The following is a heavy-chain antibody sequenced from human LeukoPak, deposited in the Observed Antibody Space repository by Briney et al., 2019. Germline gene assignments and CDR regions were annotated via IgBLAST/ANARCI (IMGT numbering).Heavy chain of an antibody. V-gene: IGHV3-7*01. Sequence: GGSLRLSCAASGFTFSSYWMSWVRQAPGKGLEWVANIKQDGSEKYYVDSVKGRFTISRDNAKNSLYLQMNSLRAEDTAVYYCARDLPWMVRGVWDYWGQGTLVTVSS. CDR3: ARDLPWMVRGVWDY. J-gene: IGHJ4*02. CDR2: IKQDGSEK. D-gene: IGHD3-10*01. CDR1: GFTFSSYW.